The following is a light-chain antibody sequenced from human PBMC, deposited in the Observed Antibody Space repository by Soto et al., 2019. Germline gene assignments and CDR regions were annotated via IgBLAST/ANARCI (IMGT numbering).Light chain of an antibody. J-gene: IGKJ2*01. CDR3: QQYNNLPHT. CDR2: GIS. Sequence: EVVMTQSPTTLSVSPGERATLSCRASQSVSNNLAWYRQKPGQAPSLLIYGISTRATGLPARFSGSGSGTEFTLTISILQSEDFSLYYCQQYNNLPHTFGQGTKLEIK. CDR1: QSVSNN. V-gene: IGKV3-15*01.